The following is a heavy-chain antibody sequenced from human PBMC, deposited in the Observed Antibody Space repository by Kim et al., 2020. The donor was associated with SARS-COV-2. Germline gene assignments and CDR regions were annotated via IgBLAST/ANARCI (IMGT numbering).Heavy chain of an antibody. Sequence: GGSLRLSCAASGFTFSSYSMNWVRQAPGKGLEWVSSISSSSSYIYYADSVKGRFTISRDNAKNSLYLQMNSLRAEDTAVYYCARARGLDQLLSWFDPWGQGTLVTVSS. J-gene: IGHJ5*02. V-gene: IGHV3-21*01. CDR1: GFTFSSYS. CDR2: ISSSSSYI. CDR3: ARARGLDQLLSWFDP. D-gene: IGHD2-2*01.